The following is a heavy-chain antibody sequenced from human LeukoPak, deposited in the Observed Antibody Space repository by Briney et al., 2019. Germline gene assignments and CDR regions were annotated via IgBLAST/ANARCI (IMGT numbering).Heavy chain of an antibody. Sequence: GGSLRLSCEASGFTFDDYGMHWARQAPGKGLEWVSTISWNSASVGYVDSVKGRFTISRDNAKKTLYLQMNSLRPEDTALYYCAKDYGYSSSWYDYWGQGTLVTVSS. CDR1: GFTFDDYG. J-gene: IGHJ4*02. V-gene: IGHV3-9*01. CDR3: AKDYGYSSSWYDY. D-gene: IGHD6-13*01. CDR2: ISWNSASV.